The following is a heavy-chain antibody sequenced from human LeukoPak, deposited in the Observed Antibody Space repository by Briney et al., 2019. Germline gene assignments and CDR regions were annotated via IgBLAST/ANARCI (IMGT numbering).Heavy chain of an antibody. CDR2: IYYSGST. J-gene: IGHJ5*02. CDR3: ARDKGDYGDYYWFDP. Sequence: PSETLSLTCTVSGGSISSYYWSWIRQAPGKGLEWIGYIYYSGSTNYNPSLKSRVTISVDTSKNQFSLKLRSVTAADTAVYYCARDKGDYGDYYWFDPWGQGTLVTVSS. D-gene: IGHD4-17*01. V-gene: IGHV4-59*01. CDR1: GGSISSYY.